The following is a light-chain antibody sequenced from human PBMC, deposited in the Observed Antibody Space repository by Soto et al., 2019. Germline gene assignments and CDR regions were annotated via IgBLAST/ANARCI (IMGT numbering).Light chain of an antibody. CDR3: SSYAGSNNYV. V-gene: IGLV2-8*01. J-gene: IGLJ1*01. Sequence: XSALTHPPSASGSPVQSVTISCTGTSSDVGGYNYVSWYQQHPGKAPKLMIYEVSKRPSGVPDRFSGSKSGNTASLTVSGLQAEDEADYYCSSYAGSNNYVFGTGTKVNVL. CDR2: EVS. CDR1: SSDVGGYNY.